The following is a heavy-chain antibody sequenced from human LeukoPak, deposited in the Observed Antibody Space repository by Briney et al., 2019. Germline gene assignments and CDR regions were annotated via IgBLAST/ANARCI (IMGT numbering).Heavy chain of an antibody. V-gene: IGHV3-30*02. J-gene: IGHJ4*02. CDR2: IRYDGSNK. CDR1: GFTFSSYG. D-gene: IGHD6-13*01. Sequence: GGSLRLSCAASGFTFSSYGMHWVRQAPGKGLEWVAFIRYDGSNKYYADSVKGRFTISRDNSKNTLYLQMNSLRAEDTAVYYCAKDDGIAAAVTGYFDYWGQGTLVTVSS. CDR3: AKDDGIAAAVTGYFDY.